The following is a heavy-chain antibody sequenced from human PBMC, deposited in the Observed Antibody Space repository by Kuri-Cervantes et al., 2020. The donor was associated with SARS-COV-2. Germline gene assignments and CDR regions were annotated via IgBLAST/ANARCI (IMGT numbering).Heavy chain of an antibody. CDR2: INPNSGGT. V-gene: IGHV1-2*02. CDR3: ARVPAIVVVPAAIVDWYFDL. Sequence: ASVKVSCKASGYTFTGYYMHWVRQAPGQGLEWMGWINPNSGGTNYAQKFQGRVTMTRDTSISTAYMELSRLRSDDTAVDYCARVPAIVVVPAAIVDWYFDLWGRGTLVTVSS. J-gene: IGHJ2*01. CDR1: GYTFTGYY. D-gene: IGHD2-2*01.